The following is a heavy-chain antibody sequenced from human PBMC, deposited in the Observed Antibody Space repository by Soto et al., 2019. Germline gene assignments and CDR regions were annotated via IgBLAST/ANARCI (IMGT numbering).Heavy chain of an antibody. CDR2: IFYSGST. CDR3: AIYDSSGSRGFQH. V-gene: IGHV4-31*03. Sequence: SETLSLTCTVSGGTISSGVYYWSWIRQHPGKGLEWIGYIFYSGSTYYNPSLKSRLTISVDTSKNQFSLKLSSVTAADTAVYYCAIYDSSGSRGFQHWGQGTLVTVSS. CDR1: GGTISSGVYY. J-gene: IGHJ1*01. D-gene: IGHD3-22*01.